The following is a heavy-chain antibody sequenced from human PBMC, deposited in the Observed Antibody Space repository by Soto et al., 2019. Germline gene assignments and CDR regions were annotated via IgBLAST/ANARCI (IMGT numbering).Heavy chain of an antibody. Sequence: EVQLVESGGGLVQPGRSLRLSCAASGFTFDDYAMHWVRQAPGKGLEWVSGISWNSGYIDYADSVKGRFTISRDNAKNSLYLLMNILRAEDTALYYCAKDTCSTTRCYAGYWGQGTLVTVSS. CDR1: GFTFDDYA. CDR3: AKDTCSTTRCYAGY. V-gene: IGHV3-9*01. D-gene: IGHD2-2*01. CDR2: ISWNSGYI. J-gene: IGHJ4*02.